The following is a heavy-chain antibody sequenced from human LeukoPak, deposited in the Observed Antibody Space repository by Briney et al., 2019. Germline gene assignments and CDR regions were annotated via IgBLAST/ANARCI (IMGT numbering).Heavy chain of an antibody. D-gene: IGHD2-2*01. CDR2: IYYSGST. CDR3: ASRYCSSTSCPFDY. V-gene: IGHV4-39*01. CDR1: GGSISSSSYY. Sequence: SETLSLTCTVSGGSISSSSYYWGWIRQPPGKGLEWIGSIYYSGSTYDNPSLKSRVTISVDTSKTQFSLKLSSVTAADTAVYYCASRYCSSTSCPFDYWGQGTLVTVSS. J-gene: IGHJ4*02.